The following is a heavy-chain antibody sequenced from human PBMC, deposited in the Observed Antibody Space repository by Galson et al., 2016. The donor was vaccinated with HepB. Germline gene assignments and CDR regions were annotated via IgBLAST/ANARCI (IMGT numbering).Heavy chain of an antibody. Sequence: SLRLSCAASGFTFSSYAMSWVRQAPGKGLEWVSSISGSGGSTYYADSVKGRFTISRGNSKSTLYLQMNSLRPEDTAVYYCAKVPQFYYGSGSSWRYFDLWGRGTLVTVSS. J-gene: IGHJ2*01. D-gene: IGHD3-10*01. CDR3: AKVPQFYYGSGSSWRYFDL. CDR1: GFTFSSYA. CDR2: ISGSGGST. V-gene: IGHV3-23*01.